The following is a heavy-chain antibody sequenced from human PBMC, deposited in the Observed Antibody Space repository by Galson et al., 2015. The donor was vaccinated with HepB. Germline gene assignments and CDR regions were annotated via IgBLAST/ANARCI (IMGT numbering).Heavy chain of an antibody. CDR2: ISAYNANT. D-gene: IGHD3-22*01. CDR3: AREPYYYDSSGYYDY. Sequence: SVKVSCKASGYTFITYIITWVRQAPGQGLEWMGSISAYNANTNYAQKLQGRVTMTTDTSTSTAYMELRSLRSDDTAVYYCAREPYYYDSSGYYDYWGQGTLVTVSS. J-gene: IGHJ4*02. V-gene: IGHV1-18*01. CDR1: GYTFITYI.